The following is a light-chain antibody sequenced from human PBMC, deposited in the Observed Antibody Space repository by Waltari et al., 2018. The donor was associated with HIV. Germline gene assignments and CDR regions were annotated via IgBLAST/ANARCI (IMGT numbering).Light chain of an antibody. CDR1: QSLVDTDGNTY. CDR2: RAS. J-gene: IGKJ5*01. V-gene: IGKV2-30*01. Sequence: DVVMTQSPLSLPVTLGQPASISCRSSQSLVDTDGNTYLNWFQQRQGQSPRRLIYRASHRDSGVPDRFSGSGSGTDFTLKISRVEADDIGIYYCMQATHWSITFGQGTRLEIK. CDR3: MQATHWSIT.